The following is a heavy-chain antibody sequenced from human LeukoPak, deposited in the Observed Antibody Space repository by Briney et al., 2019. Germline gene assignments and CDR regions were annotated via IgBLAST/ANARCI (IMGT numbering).Heavy chain of an antibody. J-gene: IGHJ4*02. CDR3: ARAVDCSGGSCLFDY. CDR2: IYSGGST. V-gene: IGHV3-53*01. CDR1: GFTVSSNY. D-gene: IGHD2-15*01. Sequence: GGSLRLSCAASGFTVSSNYMSWVRQAPGKGLEWVSVIYSGGSTYYADSVKGRFTISRDNSKNTLYLQMNSLRAEDTAVYYCARAVDCSGGSCLFDYWGQGTLVTVSS.